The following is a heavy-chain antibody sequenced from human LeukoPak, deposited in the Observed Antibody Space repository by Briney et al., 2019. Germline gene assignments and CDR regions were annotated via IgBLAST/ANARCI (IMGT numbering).Heavy chain of an antibody. Sequence: ASVKVSCKASGYTFTVYYMHWVRQAPGQGLEWMGWINPNSGGTNYAQKFQGRVTMTRDTSSSTAYMELSRLRSDDTAVYYCARGGPPGIAVAREYNWFDPWGQGTLVTVPS. CDR2: INPNSGGT. D-gene: IGHD6-19*01. CDR1: GYTFTVYY. V-gene: IGHV1-2*02. CDR3: ARGGPPGIAVAREYNWFDP. J-gene: IGHJ5*02.